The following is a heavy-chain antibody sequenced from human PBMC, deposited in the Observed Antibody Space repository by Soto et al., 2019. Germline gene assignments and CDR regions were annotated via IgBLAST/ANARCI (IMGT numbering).Heavy chain of an antibody. V-gene: IGHV4-4*07. D-gene: IGHD6-13*01. Sequence: PSETLSRTCTVSGGSISIYYWSWIRQPAGKGLEGIGRIYTSGSTNYNPSLKSRVTMSVDTSKNQFSLKLSSVTAADTAVYYCARDLAAAGTYDFDIWGQGTMVTVSS. CDR2: IYTSGST. CDR1: GGSISIYY. CDR3: ARDLAAAGTYDFDI. J-gene: IGHJ3*02.